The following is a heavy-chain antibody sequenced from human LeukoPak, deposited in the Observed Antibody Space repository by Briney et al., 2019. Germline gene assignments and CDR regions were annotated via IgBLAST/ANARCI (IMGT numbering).Heavy chain of an antibody. CDR2: ISSSSSYI. D-gene: IGHD1-26*01. J-gene: IGHJ4*02. CDR3: ARETSPNSGNYAY. CDR1: GFTFSSYS. Sequence: GGSLRLSCAASGFTFSSYSMNWVRQAPGKGLEWVSSISSSSSYIYYADSVKGRFTISRDNAKNSLYLQMNSLRAEDTAVYYCARETSPNSGNYAYWGQGTLVTVSS. V-gene: IGHV3-21*01.